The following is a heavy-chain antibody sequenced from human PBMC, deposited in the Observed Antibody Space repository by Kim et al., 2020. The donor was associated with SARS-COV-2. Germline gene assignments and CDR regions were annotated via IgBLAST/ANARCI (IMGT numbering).Heavy chain of an antibody. V-gene: IGHV3-23*01. CDR1: GFTFSNYA. D-gene: IGHD5-18*01. CDR3: AKDTGYSYANWFDP. CDR2: ISCSGGST. Sequence: GGSLRLSCAASGFTFSNYAMSWVRQAPGKGLDWVSAISCSGGSTYYAESVKGRFTISRDNSKNTLYLQMNSLRAEDTAVYYCAKDTGYSYANWFDPWGQGTLVTVSS. J-gene: IGHJ5*02.